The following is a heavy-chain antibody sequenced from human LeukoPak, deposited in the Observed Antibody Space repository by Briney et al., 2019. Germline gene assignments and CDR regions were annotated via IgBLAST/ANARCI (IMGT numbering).Heavy chain of an antibody. J-gene: IGHJ4*02. Sequence: GGSLRLSCAASGFTFSSYWMHWVRQAPGKGLVWVSRINSDGSSTSYADSVKGRFTISRDNAKYTLYLQMNSLRAEDTAVYYCARDGYSGYDYFDYWGQGTLVTVSS. CDR3: ARDGYSGYDYFDY. D-gene: IGHD5-12*01. CDR2: INSDGSST. CDR1: GFTFSSYW. V-gene: IGHV3-74*01.